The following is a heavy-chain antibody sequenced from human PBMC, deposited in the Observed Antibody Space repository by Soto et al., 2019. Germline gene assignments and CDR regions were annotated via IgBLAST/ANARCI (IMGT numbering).Heavy chain of an antibody. CDR3: ARMMGYLLWVDHDYDGMDV. CDR1: GYTFTSYY. V-gene: IGHV1-46*01. D-gene: IGHD2-21*01. J-gene: IGHJ6*02. CDR2: INPAAGDT. Sequence: QVQLVQSGAEVTKPGASVSISCKAHGYTFTSYYMNWVRQAPGQGLEWMGVINPAAGDTTYAEKFEGSVTMTRHTSTRTVYMDMNSLRSDDTAVYYCARMMGYLLWVDHDYDGMDVWGQGTTVTISS.